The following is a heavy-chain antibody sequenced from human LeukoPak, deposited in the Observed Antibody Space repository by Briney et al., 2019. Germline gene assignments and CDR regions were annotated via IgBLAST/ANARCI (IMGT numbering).Heavy chain of an antibody. CDR3: AKDMTPDHSSGCSDI. Sequence: PGRSLRLSCAASGFTFDDYAMHWVRQAPGKGLEWVSGTSWNSGSIGYADSVKGRFTISRDNAKNSLYLQMNSLRAEDTALYYCAKDMTPDHSSGCSDIWGQGTMVTVSS. J-gene: IGHJ3*02. CDR1: GFTFDDYA. D-gene: IGHD6-19*01. CDR2: TSWNSGSI. V-gene: IGHV3-9*01.